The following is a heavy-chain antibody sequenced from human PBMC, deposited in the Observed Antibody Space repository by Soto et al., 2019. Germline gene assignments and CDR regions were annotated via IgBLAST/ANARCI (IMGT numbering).Heavy chain of an antibody. CDR1: GGSISSGGYS. CDR3: ATHRVDGSNWYGDFDP. Sequence: PSETLSLTCAVSGGSISSGGYSWSWIRQPRGKGLEWIGYIYHSGSTYYNPSLKSRLTISVDTSKNQFSLKLSSVTAADTAVYYCATHRVDGSNWYGDFDPWGQGTLVTVSS. V-gene: IGHV4-30-2*01. CDR2: IYHSGST. D-gene: IGHD6-13*01. J-gene: IGHJ5*02.